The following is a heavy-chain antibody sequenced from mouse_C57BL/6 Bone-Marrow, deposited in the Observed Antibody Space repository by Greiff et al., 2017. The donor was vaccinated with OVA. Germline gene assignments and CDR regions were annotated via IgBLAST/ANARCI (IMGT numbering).Heavy chain of an antibody. CDR2: IRSGGDYI. Sequence: EVMLVESGEGLVKPGGSLTLSCAASGFTFSSSAMSWVRQPPEKRLEWVAYIRSGGDYIYYADPVKGRFTISRDNARNTLYLQLSSRKSEDTAMYYCTRAYYSNGGVAYWGQGTLVTVSA. J-gene: IGHJ3*01. CDR3: TRAYYSNGGVAY. V-gene: IGHV5-9-1*02. CDR1: GFTFSSSA. D-gene: IGHD2-5*01.